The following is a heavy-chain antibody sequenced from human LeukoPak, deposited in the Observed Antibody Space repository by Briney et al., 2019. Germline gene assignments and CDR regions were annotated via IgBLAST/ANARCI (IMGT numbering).Heavy chain of an antibody. CDR3: ARELIVVVPAAKYGMDV. D-gene: IGHD2-2*01. CDR2: ISSSGSTI. J-gene: IGHJ6*02. V-gene: IGHV3-48*03. Sequence: GSLRLPCAAPGFPFSSYEMNWVPQAPGKGLEGVSYISSSGSTIYYADSVKGRFTISRDNAKNSLYLQMNSLRAEDTAVYYCARELIVVVPAAKYGMDVWGQGTTVTVSS. CDR1: GFPFSSYE.